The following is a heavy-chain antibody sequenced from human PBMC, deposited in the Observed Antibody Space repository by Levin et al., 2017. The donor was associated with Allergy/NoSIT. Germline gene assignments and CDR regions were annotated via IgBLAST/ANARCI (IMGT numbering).Heavy chain of an antibody. Sequence: PGGSLRLSCAASGFTFSSYSMNWVRQAPGMGLEWVSSISGSSSYIYYADSVKGRLTISRDNAKNSLYLQMNSLRVEDTAVYYCTREYSSSSAYYGMDVWGQGTTVTVSS. CDR2: ISGSSSYI. J-gene: IGHJ6*02. CDR3: TREYSSSSAYYGMDV. D-gene: IGHD6-6*01. CDR1: GFTFSSYS. V-gene: IGHV3-21*01.